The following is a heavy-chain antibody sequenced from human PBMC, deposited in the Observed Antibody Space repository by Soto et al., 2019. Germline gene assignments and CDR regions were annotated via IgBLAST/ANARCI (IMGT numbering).Heavy chain of an antibody. Sequence: ASVKVSCKVSGYTLTDLSMHWVRQAPGKGLEWMGGFDPEDGETIYAQKCQGRVTMTEDTSTDTAYMELSSLRSEDTAVYYCAIRRYCSGGSCYRAFDIWGQGTIVTVSS. J-gene: IGHJ3*02. CDR3: AIRRYCSGGSCYRAFDI. V-gene: IGHV1-24*01. CDR1: GYTLTDLS. CDR2: FDPEDGET. D-gene: IGHD2-15*01.